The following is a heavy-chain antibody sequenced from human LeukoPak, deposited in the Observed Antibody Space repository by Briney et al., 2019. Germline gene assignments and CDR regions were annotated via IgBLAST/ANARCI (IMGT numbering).Heavy chain of an antibody. D-gene: IGHD6-6*01. CDR1: GFAFRSYG. Sequence: GGSLRLSCAASGFAFRSYGMHWVRQAPGKGLEWVAFIRYDGSNKYYADSVKGRFTIAKDNSKNTLYLQMNSLRAEDTAVYYCAKSSYSTSSGYYMDVWGTGTTVTVSS. CDR2: IRYDGSNK. CDR3: AKSSYSTSSGYYMDV. J-gene: IGHJ6*03. V-gene: IGHV3-30*02.